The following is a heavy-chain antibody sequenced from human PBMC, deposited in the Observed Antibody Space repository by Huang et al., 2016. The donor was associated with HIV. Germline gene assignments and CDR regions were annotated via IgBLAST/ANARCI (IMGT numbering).Heavy chain of an antibody. CDR3: ARVTYYYDSSGYLVDHNGMDV. CDR2: IYSSGST. D-gene: IGHD3-22*01. J-gene: IGHJ6*02. CDR1: GGSISHYY. Sequence: QVQLQESGPGLVKPSETLSLTCTVSGGSISHYYWSWIRQPPGKGLEWIGCIYSSGSTNTNPSLKSRVTISVDTSKNQFSLRLSSVTAADTAVYYCARVTYYYDSSGYLVDHNGMDVWGQGTTVTVSS. V-gene: IGHV4-59*01.